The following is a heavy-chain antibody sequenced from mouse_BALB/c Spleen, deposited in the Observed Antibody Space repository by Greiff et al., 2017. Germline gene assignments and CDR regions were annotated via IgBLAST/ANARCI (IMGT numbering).Heavy chain of an antibody. J-gene: IGHJ3*01. CDR1: GFTFSSFG. CDR2: ISSGSSTI. CDR3: ARSRRDYGSPGFAY. Sequence: EVQVVESGGGLVQPGGSRKLSCAASGFTFSSFGMHWVRQAPEKGLEWVAYISSGSSTIYYADTVKGRFTISRDNPKNTLFLQMTSLRSEDTAMYYCARSRRDYGSPGFAYWGQGTLVTVSA. D-gene: IGHD1-1*01. V-gene: IGHV5-17*02.